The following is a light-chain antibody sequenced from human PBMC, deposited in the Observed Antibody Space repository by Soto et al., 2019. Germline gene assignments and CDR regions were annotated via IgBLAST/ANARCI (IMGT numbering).Light chain of an antibody. CDR3: QQYNSYSWT. CDR2: DAS. J-gene: IGKJ1*01. V-gene: IGKV1-5*01. Sequence: DIQMTQSPPSLSASVGDRVIITCRTSQSIDNYLNWYQQKPGKAPKLLIYDASSLESGVPSRFSGSGSGTEFTLTISSLQPDDFATYYCQQYNSYSWTFGLGTKVDI. CDR1: QSIDNY.